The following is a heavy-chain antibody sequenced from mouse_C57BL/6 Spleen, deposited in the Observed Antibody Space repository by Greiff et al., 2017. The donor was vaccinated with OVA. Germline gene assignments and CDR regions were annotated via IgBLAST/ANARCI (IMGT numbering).Heavy chain of an antibody. CDR3: ASRSSYPAWFAY. V-gene: IGHV3-6*01. CDR1: GYSITSGYY. Sequence: EVKLEESGPGLVKPSQSLSLTCSVTGYSITSGYYWNWIRQFPGNKLEWMGYISYDGSNNYNPSLKNRISITRDTSKNQFFLKLNSVTTEDTATYYCASRSSYPAWFAYWGQGTLVTVSA. J-gene: IGHJ3*01. D-gene: IGHD2-10*01. CDR2: ISYDGSN.